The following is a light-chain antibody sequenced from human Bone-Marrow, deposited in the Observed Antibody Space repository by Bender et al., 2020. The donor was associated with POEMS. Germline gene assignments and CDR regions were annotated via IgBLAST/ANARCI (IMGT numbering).Light chain of an antibody. Sequence: QSALTQPASVSASPGQSITISCTGTMNDVGHYDLVSWYQQHPGKAPKLIIYEVSNRPSGVSDRFSGSKSGITASLTISGLQAEDEGDYYCQSYDNSLGGWVFGGGTKLTVL. CDR2: EVS. J-gene: IGLJ3*02. V-gene: IGLV2-14*02. CDR1: MNDVGHYDL. CDR3: QSYDNSLGGWV.